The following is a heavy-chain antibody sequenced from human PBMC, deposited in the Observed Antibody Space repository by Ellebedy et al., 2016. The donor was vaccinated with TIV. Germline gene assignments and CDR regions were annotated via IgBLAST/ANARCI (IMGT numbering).Heavy chain of an antibody. CDR1: GFTFSFFG. Sequence: GESPKISXGASGFTFSFFGMNWVRQAPGKGLEWVSFIVGVGSSTHYADSVKGRFTISRDNAKDSLYLQMNSLRDEDTAIYYCARRGNYLGDAFDVWGQGTMVTVSS. D-gene: IGHD2/OR15-2a*01. V-gene: IGHV3-48*02. CDR2: IVGVGSST. CDR3: ARRGNYLGDAFDV. J-gene: IGHJ3*01.